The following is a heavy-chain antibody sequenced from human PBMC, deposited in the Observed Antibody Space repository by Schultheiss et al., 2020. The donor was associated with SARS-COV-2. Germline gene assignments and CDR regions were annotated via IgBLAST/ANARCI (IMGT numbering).Heavy chain of an antibody. CDR2: IYYSGST. J-gene: IGHJ4*02. CDR3: ARGGSGSYGPDY. D-gene: IGHD1-26*01. CDR1: GGSISSYY. V-gene: IGHV4-59*01. Sequence: SETLSLTCTVYGGSISSYYWSWIRQPPGKGLEWIGYIYYSGSTNYNPSLKSRVTISVDTSKNQFSLKLSSVTAADTAVYYCARGGSGSYGPDYWGQGTLVTVSS.